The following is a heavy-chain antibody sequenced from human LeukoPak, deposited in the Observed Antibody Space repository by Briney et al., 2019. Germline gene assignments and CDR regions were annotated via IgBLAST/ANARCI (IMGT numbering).Heavy chain of an antibody. CDR3: ASRRPYYYYYMDV. Sequence: PSETLFLTCAVYGGSFSGYYWSWIRQPPGKGLEWIEHINHSGSTNYNPSLKSRVTISVDTSKNQFSLKLSSVTAADTAVYYCASRRPYYYYYMDVWGKGTTVTVSS. V-gene: IGHV4-34*01. CDR2: INHSGST. CDR1: GGSFSGYY. J-gene: IGHJ6*03.